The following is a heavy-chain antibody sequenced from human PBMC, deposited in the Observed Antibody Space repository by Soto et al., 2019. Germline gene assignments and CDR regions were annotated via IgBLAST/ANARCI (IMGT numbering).Heavy chain of an antibody. CDR3: AKSTVVVVASGYYYYAMDA. CDR1: GGTFSSYA. CDR2: IIPIFGTP. Sequence: QVQLVQSGAEVKKPGSSVKVSCKASGGTFSSYAISWVRQAPGQGLEWMGGIIPIFGTPNNAQKFQGRVTITADESTMTAYMELSSLRSEDTAVYYCAKSTVVVVASGYYYYAMDAWGQGTTVTVSS. V-gene: IGHV1-69*12. D-gene: IGHD2-15*01. J-gene: IGHJ6*02.